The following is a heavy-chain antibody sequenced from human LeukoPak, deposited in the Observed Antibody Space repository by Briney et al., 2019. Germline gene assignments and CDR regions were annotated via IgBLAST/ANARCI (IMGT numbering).Heavy chain of an antibody. CDR2: IYYSGST. D-gene: IGHD4-17*01. Sequence: SETLSLTCTVSGASISSYYWSWIRQPPGKGLEWIANIYYSGSTKYNPSLKGRVTISLDTSKNQFSLKLSSVTATDTAVYYCARVDGTVSLHYWGQGTLVTVSS. CDR3: ARVDGTVSLHY. CDR1: GASISSYY. J-gene: IGHJ4*02. V-gene: IGHV4-59*08.